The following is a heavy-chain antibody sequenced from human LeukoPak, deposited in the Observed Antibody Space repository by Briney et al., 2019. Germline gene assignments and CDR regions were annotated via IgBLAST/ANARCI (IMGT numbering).Heavy chain of an antibody. D-gene: IGHD2-8*02. CDR2: ISAYNGNT. Sequence: ASVKVSCKAAGGTFSSYAISWVRQAPGQGLEWMGWISAYNGNTNYAQKLQGRVTMTTDTSTSTAYMELRSLRSDDTAVYYCASVVYARWFDPWGQGTLVTVSS. V-gene: IGHV1-18*01. CDR3: ASVVYARWFDP. CDR1: GGTFSSYA. J-gene: IGHJ5*02.